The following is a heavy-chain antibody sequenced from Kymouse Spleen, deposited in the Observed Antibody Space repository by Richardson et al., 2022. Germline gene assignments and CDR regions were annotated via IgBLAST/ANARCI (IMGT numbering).Heavy chain of an antibody. J-gene: IGHJ6*02. CDR3: ARERGTMVRGVIIYNGMDV. CDR1: GGSISSSNW. D-gene: IGHD3-10*01. Sequence: QVQLQESGPGLVKPSGTLSLTCAVSGGSISSSNWWSWVRQPPGKGLEWIGEIYHSGSTNYNPSLKSRVTISVDKSKNQFSLKLSSVTAADTAVYYCARERGTMVRGVIIYNGMDVWGQGTTVTVSS. V-gene: IGHV4-4*02. CDR2: IYHSGST.